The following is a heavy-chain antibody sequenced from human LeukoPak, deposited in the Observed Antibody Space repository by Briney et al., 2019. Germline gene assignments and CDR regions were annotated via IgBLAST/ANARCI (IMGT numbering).Heavy chain of an antibody. J-gene: IGHJ5*02. CDR2: IYYTGST. Sequence: SETLSLTFTVSGGSTSSYYWSWIRQPPGKGLDWIGYIYYTGSTNYNPSLKSRVTLSVDTSKNQFSLKLSSVTAADTAVYYCARSGRGLATRFDPWGQGILVTVSS. D-gene: IGHD1-26*01. V-gene: IGHV4-59*13. CDR1: GGSTSSYY. CDR3: ARSGRGLATRFDP.